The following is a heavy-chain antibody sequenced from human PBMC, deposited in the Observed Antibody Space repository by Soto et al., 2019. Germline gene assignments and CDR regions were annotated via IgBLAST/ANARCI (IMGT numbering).Heavy chain of an antibody. D-gene: IGHD6-6*01. CDR1: GGSISSGYYY. Sequence: SETLSLTCSVSGGSISSGYYYWSWIRQPPGKGLEWIGNIYYSGNTYYNLSLKSRVTISVDTSKNQLSLKLSSATAADTAVYYCARSMYSTSAQLYYGMDVWGQGTTVTVSS. V-gene: IGHV4-30-4*01. CDR3: ARSMYSTSAQLYYGMDV. J-gene: IGHJ6*02. CDR2: IYYSGNT.